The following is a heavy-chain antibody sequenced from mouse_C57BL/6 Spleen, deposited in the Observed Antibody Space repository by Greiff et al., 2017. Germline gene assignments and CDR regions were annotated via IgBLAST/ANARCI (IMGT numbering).Heavy chain of an antibody. V-gene: IGHV5-9*01. J-gene: IGHJ4*01. CDR2: ISGGGGNT. CDR1: GFTFSSYT. CDR3: ARHRNYYGSSLYYYAMDY. D-gene: IGHD1-1*01. Sequence: EVQVVESGGGLVKPGGSLKLSCAASGFTFSSYTMSWVRQTPEKRLEWVATISGGGGNTYYPDSVKGRFTISRDNAKNTLYLQMSSLRSEDTALYYCARHRNYYGSSLYYYAMDYWGQGTSVTVSS.